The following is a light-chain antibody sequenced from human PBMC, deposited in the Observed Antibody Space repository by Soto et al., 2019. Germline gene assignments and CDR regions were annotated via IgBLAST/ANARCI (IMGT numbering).Light chain of an antibody. J-gene: IGKJ3*01. CDR3: EQYGTPNFT. Sequence: IVLTQSPGTLSLSPGERATLSCGASQNVTNKFLAWYQQKPGQAPRLLIYGASSRATGVPDRFSGSGSGTVFTLTISRLEPGDFAVYYCEQYGTPNFTFDPENKVDIK. CDR1: QNVTNKF. V-gene: IGKV3-20*01. CDR2: GAS.